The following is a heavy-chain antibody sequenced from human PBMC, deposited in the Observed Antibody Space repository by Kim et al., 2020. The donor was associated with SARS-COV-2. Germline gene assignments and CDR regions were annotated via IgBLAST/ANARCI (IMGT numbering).Heavy chain of an antibody. D-gene: IGHD4-4*01. J-gene: IGHJ4*02. CDR1: GGSFSGYY. CDR3: ARVEKMTTVTTNYFDY. V-gene: IGHV4-34*01. Sequence: SETLSLTCAVYGGSFSGYYWSWIRQPPGKGLEWIGEINHSGSTNYNPSLKSRVTISVDTSKNQFSLKLSSVTAADTAVYYCARVEKMTTVTTNYFDYWGQGTLVPGSS. CDR2: INHSGST.